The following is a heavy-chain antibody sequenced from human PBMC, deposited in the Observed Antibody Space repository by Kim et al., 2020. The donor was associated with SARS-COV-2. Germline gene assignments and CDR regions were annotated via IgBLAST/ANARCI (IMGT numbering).Heavy chain of an antibody. V-gene: IGHV3-48*02. CDR1: GFTFSSYS. Sequence: GGSLRLSCAASGFTFSSYSMNWVRQAPGKGLEWVSYISSSSSTIYYADSVKGRFTISRDNAKNSLYLQMNSLRDEDTAVYYCAMMGSGSYPLPTGDYYYYGMDVWGQGTTVTVSS. CDR3: AMMGSGSYPLPTGDYYYYGMDV. CDR2: ISSSSSTI. J-gene: IGHJ6*02. D-gene: IGHD3-10*01.